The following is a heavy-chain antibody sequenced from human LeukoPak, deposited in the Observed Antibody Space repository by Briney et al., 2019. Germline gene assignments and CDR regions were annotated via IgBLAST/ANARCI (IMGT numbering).Heavy chain of an antibody. D-gene: IGHD4-17*01. V-gene: IGHV4-59*01. CDR3: ARSYGDDFDY. J-gene: IGHJ4*02. CDR1: GRPISSYY. CDR2: IYYSEST. Sequence: PSETLSLTCTVPGRPISSYYWSWIRQPPGKGLEGIGYIYYSESTNYNPSLKSRVTISVDTSKNQFSLKLSSVTAADTAVYYCARSYGDDFDYWGQGTLVSVSS.